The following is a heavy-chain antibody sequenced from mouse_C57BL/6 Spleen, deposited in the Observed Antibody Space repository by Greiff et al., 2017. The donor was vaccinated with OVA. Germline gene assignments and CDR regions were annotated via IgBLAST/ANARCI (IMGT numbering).Heavy chain of an antibody. J-gene: IGHJ1*03. V-gene: IGHV5-4*01. CDR2: ISDGGSYT. Sequence: EVMLVESGGGLVKPGGSLKLSCAASGFTFSSYAMSWVRQTPEKRLEWVATISDGGSYTYYPDNVKGRCTISRDKAKNNMYLQMSQLKAEDTAMYYCARDRRYFDVWGTGTTVTVSA. CDR1: GFTFSSYA. CDR3: ARDRRYFDV.